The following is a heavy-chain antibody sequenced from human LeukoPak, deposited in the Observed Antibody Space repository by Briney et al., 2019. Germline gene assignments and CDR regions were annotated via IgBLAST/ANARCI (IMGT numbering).Heavy chain of an antibody. J-gene: IGHJ4*02. Sequence: GGSLRLSCAASGNYWMHWVRQAPGKGLVWVSHINSDGSWTSYADSVKGRFTISKDNAKNTVYLQMNNLRAEDTAVYYCARGLPIAVAGSRQAPDYWGQGTLVTVSS. CDR2: INSDGSWT. CDR1: GNYW. CDR3: ARGLPIAVAGSRQAPDY. V-gene: IGHV3-74*01. D-gene: IGHD6-19*01.